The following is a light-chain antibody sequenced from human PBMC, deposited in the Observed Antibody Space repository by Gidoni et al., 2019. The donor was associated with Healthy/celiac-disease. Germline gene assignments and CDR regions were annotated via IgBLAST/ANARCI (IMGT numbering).Light chain of an antibody. CDR2: KAS. CDR3: QQYNSYPRX. Sequence: DIQMTQSPSTLSASVGDRVTITCRASQSISSWLAWYQQKPGKAPKLLIYKASSLESGVPSRFSGSGSGTEFTLTISSLQPDDFATYYCQQYNSYPRXFXQGTKVEIK. CDR1: QSISSW. J-gene: IGKJ1*01. V-gene: IGKV1-5*03.